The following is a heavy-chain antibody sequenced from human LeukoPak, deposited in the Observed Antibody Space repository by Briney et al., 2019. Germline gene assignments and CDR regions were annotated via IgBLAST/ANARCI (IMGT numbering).Heavy chain of an antibody. Sequence: PSETLSLTCTVSGGSISSGGYYWSWIRQHPGKGLEWIGYIYYSGSTYYNPSLKSRVTISVDTSKNQFSLKLSSVTAADTAVYYCASDTMVRGVIIPANYWGQGTLVTVSS. CDR2: IYYSGST. V-gene: IGHV4-31*03. J-gene: IGHJ4*02. CDR1: GGSISSGGYY. D-gene: IGHD3-10*01. CDR3: ASDTMVRGVIIPANY.